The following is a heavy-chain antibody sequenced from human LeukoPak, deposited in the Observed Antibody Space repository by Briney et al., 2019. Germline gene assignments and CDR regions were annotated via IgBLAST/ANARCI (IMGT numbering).Heavy chain of an antibody. Sequence: SETLSLTCTVSGGSISNRNCYGSWIRQPPGRRLEWMANLYYSGSSYPNPSLQSRVSISVDTSKNEFSLRLSSVTAADTAVYYCARLPVDKGDFRNWFDPWGQGTLVTVSS. V-gene: IGHV4-39*01. D-gene: IGHD2-21*01. J-gene: IGHJ5*02. CDR2: LYYSGSS. CDR1: GGSISNRNCY. CDR3: ARLPVDKGDFRNWFDP.